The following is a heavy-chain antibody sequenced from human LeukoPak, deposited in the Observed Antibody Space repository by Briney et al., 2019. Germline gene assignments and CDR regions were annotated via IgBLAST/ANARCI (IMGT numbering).Heavy chain of an antibody. D-gene: IGHD2-2*01. CDR2: INPNSGGT. CDR3: ARGDVVVPAAIDY. V-gene: IGHV1-2*02. J-gene: IGHJ4*02. CDR1: GYTFTGYY. Sequence: ASVKVSCKASGYTFTGYYMHWVRQAPGQGLEWMGWINPNSGGTNYAQKCQGRVTMTRDTSISTAYMELSRLRSDDTAVYYCARGDVVVPAAIDYWGQGTLVTVSS.